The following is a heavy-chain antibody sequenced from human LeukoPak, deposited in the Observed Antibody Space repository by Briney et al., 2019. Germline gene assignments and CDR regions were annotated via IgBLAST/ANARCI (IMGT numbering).Heavy chain of an antibody. D-gene: IGHD3-3*01. Sequence: ASVKVSCKASGYTLTSYGISWVRQAPGQGLEWMGWISAYNGNTNYAQKLQGRVTMTTDTSTSTAYMELRSLRSDDTAVYYCARDYVDFWSEFGHYFDYWGQGTLVTVSS. CDR3: ARDYVDFWSEFGHYFDY. CDR1: GYTLTSYG. CDR2: ISAYNGNT. V-gene: IGHV1-18*01. J-gene: IGHJ4*02.